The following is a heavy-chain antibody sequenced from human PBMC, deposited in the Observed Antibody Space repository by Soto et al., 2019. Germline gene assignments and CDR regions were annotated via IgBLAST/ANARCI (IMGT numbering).Heavy chain of an antibody. Sequence: PGESLKISCKGSGYSFASQWISWVRQVPGKGQEWMGRIDLSESYTTYNPSFQGHVTFSADKSITTAYLQWRSLEASDTAIYYCATQGLTTYYFGHWGQGTLVTVSS. V-gene: IGHV5-10-1*01. CDR2: IDLSESYT. J-gene: IGHJ4*02. CDR3: ATQGLTTYYFGH. CDR1: GYSFASQW.